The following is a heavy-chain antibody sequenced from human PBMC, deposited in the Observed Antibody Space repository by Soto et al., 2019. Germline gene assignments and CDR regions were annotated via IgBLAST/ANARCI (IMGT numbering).Heavy chain of an antibody. CDR1: GFTFGSYA. J-gene: IGHJ4*02. CDR2: ISGSGTNS. CDR3: AKGRSSAPDYYFDY. V-gene: IGHV3-23*01. Sequence: PGGSLRLSCTASGFTFGSYAMHWVRQTPEKGLEWVSGISGSGTNSYFAESMKGRSTVSRDNSKNTFYLEMTGLRGDDTAVYYCAKGRSSAPDYYFDYWGQGTLVTVSS. D-gene: IGHD3-10*01.